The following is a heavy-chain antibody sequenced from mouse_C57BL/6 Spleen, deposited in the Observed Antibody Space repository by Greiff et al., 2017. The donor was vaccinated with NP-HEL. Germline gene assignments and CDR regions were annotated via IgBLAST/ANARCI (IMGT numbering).Heavy chain of an antibody. Sequence: EVQLVESGGGLVQPGGSMKLSCAASGFTFSDAWMDWVRQSPEKGLEWVAEIRNKANNHATYYAESVKGRFTISRDDSKSSVYLQMNSLRAEDTGIYYCTRPPLGPYWYFDVWGTGTTVTVSS. V-gene: IGHV6-6*01. J-gene: IGHJ1*03. CDR3: TRPPLGPYWYFDV. CDR1: GFTFSDAW. D-gene: IGHD4-1*01. CDR2: IRNKANNHAT.